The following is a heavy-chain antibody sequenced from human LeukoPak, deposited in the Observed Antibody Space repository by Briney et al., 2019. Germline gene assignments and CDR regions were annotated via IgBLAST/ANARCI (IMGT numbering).Heavy chain of an antibody. J-gene: IGHJ4*02. V-gene: IGHV3-7*03. CDR3: AGAVTSVDGY. D-gene: IGHD2-21*01. Sequence: GRSLRLSCAASGFTFSTYWMTWVRQAPGKGLEWVASLNEDGSKISYVGSVKGRFTISRDNAQNSLYLQMNSLTAEDTAVYYCAGAVTSVDGYWGQGTLVTVSS. CDR2: LNEDGSKI. CDR1: GFTFSTYW.